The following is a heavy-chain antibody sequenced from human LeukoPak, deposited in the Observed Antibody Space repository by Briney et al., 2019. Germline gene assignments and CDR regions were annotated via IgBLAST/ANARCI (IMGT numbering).Heavy chain of an antibody. V-gene: IGHV3-33*01. CDR1: GFTFSSYG. Sequence: GGSLRLSCAASGFTFSSYGMHWVRQAPGKGLEWVAVIWYDGTNKYYADSVKGRFTISRDSSKNTLYLQMNSLRAEDTAVYYCARAAYDSSGYLTLWGQGTLVTASS. J-gene: IGHJ4*02. CDR2: IWYDGTNK. CDR3: ARAAYDSSGYLTL. D-gene: IGHD3-22*01.